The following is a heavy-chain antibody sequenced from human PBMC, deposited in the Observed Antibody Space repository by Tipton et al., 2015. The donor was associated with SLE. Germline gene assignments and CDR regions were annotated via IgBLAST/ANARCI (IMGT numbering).Heavy chain of an antibody. CDR2: IYYSGST. Sequence: LRLSCTVSGGSISSSSYYWGWIRQPPGKGLEWIGSIYYSGSTYYNPSLKSRVTISVDTSKNQFSLKLSSVTAADTALYYCARLEWELLHAFDIWGQGTMVTVSS. V-gene: IGHV4-39*01. CDR3: ARLEWELLHAFDI. CDR1: GGSISSSSYY. J-gene: IGHJ3*02. D-gene: IGHD1-26*01.